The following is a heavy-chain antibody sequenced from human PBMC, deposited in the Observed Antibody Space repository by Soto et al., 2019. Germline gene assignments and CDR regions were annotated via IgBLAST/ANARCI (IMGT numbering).Heavy chain of an antibody. Sequence: EVQLAESGGGLVKPGGSLRLSCAASGFTFSSYSMNWVRQAPGKGLEWVSSISSSSSYIYYADSVKGRFTISRDNAKNSLYLQMNSLRAEDTAVYYCASDTTVTTYYFDYWGQGTLVTVSS. D-gene: IGHD4-17*01. CDR2: ISSSSSYI. J-gene: IGHJ4*02. CDR1: GFTFSSYS. CDR3: ASDTTVTTYYFDY. V-gene: IGHV3-21*01.